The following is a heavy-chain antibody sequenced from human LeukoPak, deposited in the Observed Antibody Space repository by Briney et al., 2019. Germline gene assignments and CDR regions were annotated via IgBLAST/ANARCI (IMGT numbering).Heavy chain of an antibody. CDR2: IDHSGSA. V-gene: IGHV4-34*01. Sequence: PSETLSLTYAVYGGSFTGYYWSWIRQPPGKGLEWIGEIDHSGSANYNPSLKSRVTISVDTSKNQFSLELSSVTAADTAVYYCASSNHFWSGYYLLDYWGQGTLVTVSS. D-gene: IGHD3-3*02. CDR1: GGSFTGYY. J-gene: IGHJ4*02. CDR3: ASSNHFWSGYYLLDY.